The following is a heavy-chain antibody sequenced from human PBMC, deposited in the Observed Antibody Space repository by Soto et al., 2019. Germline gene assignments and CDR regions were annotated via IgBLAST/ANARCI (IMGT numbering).Heavy chain of an antibody. Sequence: SETLSLTCTVSGGSISSSSYYWGWIRQPPGKGLEWIGYIYYSGSTNYNPSLKSRVTISVDTSKNQFSLKLSSVTAADTAVYYCARDPKGNNWFDPWGQGTLVTVSS. V-gene: IGHV4-61*01. J-gene: IGHJ5*02. CDR1: GGSISSSSYY. CDR3: ARDPKGNNWFDP. CDR2: IYYSGST.